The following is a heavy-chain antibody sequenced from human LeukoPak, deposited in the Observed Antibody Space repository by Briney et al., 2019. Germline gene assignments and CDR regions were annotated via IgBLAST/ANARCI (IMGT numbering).Heavy chain of an antibody. J-gene: IGHJ4*02. Sequence: VASVKVSCKASGGTFSIYAISWVRRAPGQGLEWMGGIIPIFGTANYAQKFQGRVTITADKSTSTAYMELSSLRSEDTAVYYCARDLGDYFDYWGQGTLVTVSS. CDR2: IIPIFGTA. CDR3: ARDLGDYFDY. V-gene: IGHV1-69*06. CDR1: GGTFSIYA. D-gene: IGHD3-16*01.